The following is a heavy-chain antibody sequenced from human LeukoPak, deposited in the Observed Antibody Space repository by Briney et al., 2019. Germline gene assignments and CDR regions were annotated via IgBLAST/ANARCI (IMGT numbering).Heavy chain of an antibody. CDR3: ARDRDYASDY. J-gene: IGHJ4*02. D-gene: IGHD2-2*01. CDR1: GFPFSSYW. CDR2: IKQDGSKK. Sequence: GGSLRLSCVASGFPFSSYWMTWVRQAPGKGLEWVANIKQDGSKKSYVDSVKGRFTISRDNAKSSVFLQMNSLRAEDTAVYYCARDRDYASDYWGQGTLVTVSS. V-gene: IGHV3-7*01.